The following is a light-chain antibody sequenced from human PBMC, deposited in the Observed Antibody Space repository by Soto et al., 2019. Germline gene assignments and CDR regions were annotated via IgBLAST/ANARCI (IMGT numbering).Light chain of an antibody. Sequence: DIVMTQSPDSLAVSLGERATINCKSSQSVFYSSNNKNYLAWYQQRPGQPPKLLIYWASTRASGVPDRLSGSGSGTDFTLTISSLQAADVAVYYCQQYFDSYTFGQGTKLEIK. CDR2: WAS. J-gene: IGKJ2*01. CDR3: QQYFDSYT. V-gene: IGKV4-1*01. CDR1: QSVFYSSNNKNY.